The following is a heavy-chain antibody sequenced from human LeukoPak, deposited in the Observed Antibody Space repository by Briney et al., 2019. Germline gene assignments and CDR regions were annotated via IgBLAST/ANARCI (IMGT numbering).Heavy chain of an antibody. CDR3: ARGVKYYYDSSGYPPYMDV. Sequence: GGSLRLSCAASGFTFSDYYMSWIRQAPGKGLEWVSYISSSGSTIYYADSMKGRFTISRDNAKNSLYLQMNSLRAEDTAVYYCARGVKYYYDSSGYPPYMDVWGKGTTVTVSS. D-gene: IGHD3-22*01. V-gene: IGHV3-11*04. J-gene: IGHJ6*03. CDR2: ISSSGSTI. CDR1: GFTFSDYY.